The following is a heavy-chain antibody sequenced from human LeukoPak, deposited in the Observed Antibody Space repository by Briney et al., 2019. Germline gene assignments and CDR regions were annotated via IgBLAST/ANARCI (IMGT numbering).Heavy chain of an antibody. J-gene: IGHJ4*02. Sequence: PSETLSLTCTVSGGSITDYYWTWIRQPPGKELDWIGYIFSSGNTNYNPSLKTRVSMSVDTSKNHFSLRLTSVTAADTAVYYCARDTSGWFALNSWGQGILVTVSS. CDR2: IFSSGNT. V-gene: IGHV4-59*12. CDR3: ARDTSGWFALNS. CDR1: GGSITDYY. D-gene: IGHD6-19*01.